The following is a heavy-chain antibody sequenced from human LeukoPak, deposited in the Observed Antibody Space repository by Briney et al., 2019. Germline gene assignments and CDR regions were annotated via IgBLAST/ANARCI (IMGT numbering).Heavy chain of an antibody. CDR3: AREDIQPERRYGMDV. CDR2: ISAYNGNT. V-gene: IGHV1-18*01. D-gene: IGHD1-1*01. CDR1: GYTFTSYG. J-gene: IGHJ6*02. Sequence: GASVKVSCKASGYTFTSYGISWVRQAPGQGLEWMGWISAYNGNTNYAQKLQGRVTMTTDTSTSTAYMELRSLRSDDTAVYYCAREDIQPERRYGMDVWGQGTTVTVSS.